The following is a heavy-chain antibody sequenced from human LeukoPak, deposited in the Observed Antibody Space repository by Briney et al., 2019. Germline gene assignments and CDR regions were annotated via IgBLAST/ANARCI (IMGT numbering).Heavy chain of an antibody. CDR3: ARVPRKPSYGDYVHWYFDL. V-gene: IGHV4-61*02. D-gene: IGHD4-17*01. Sequence: PSETLSLTYTVSGGSISSGSYYWSWIRQPAGKGLEWIGRIYTSGSTNYNPSLKSRVTISVDTSKNQFSLKLSSVTAADTAVYYCARVPRKPSYGDYVHWYFDLWGRGTLVTVSS. CDR2: IYTSGST. J-gene: IGHJ2*01. CDR1: GGSISSGSYY.